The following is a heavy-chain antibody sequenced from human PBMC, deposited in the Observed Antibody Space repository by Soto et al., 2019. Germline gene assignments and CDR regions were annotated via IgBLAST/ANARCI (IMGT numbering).Heavy chain of an antibody. CDR3: GSRGIIGGGIDY. CDR2: ISWNSANI. Sequence: DVQLVESGGGLVQPGRSLRLSCAASGFTFHYYAMHWVRQAPGKGLEWVSGISWNSANIGYADSVKGRFTISRDNAKNSLYLQMSSLSAEYTALYYCGSRGIIGGGIDYCGQGTLVTVSS. J-gene: IGHJ4*02. CDR1: GFTFHYYA. V-gene: IGHV3-9*01. D-gene: IGHD2-15*01.